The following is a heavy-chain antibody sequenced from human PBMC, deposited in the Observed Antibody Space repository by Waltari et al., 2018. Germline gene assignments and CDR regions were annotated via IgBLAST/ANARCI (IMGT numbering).Heavy chain of an antibody. CDR2: MSGSAGNT. D-gene: IGHD6-19*01. CDR1: GFRFSSYA. Sequence: EVQVLESGGGLVQPGGYLRLSCAASGFRFSSYAVSWFRQAPGKGLEWVSAMSGSAGNTYYSDSVKGRFTLSRDNSNNTVYLQMNSLRADDTAVYYCAKGGLSSSWPKNWFDPWGQGTLVTVSS. CDR3: AKGGLSSSWPKNWFDP. V-gene: IGHV3-23*01. J-gene: IGHJ5*02.